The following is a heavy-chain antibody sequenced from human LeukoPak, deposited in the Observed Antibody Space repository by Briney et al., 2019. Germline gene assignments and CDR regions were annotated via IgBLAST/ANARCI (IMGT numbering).Heavy chain of an antibody. Sequence: GGSLRLSXAASGFTFSSYAMSWVRQAPGKGLEWVSSITSSGAATYYADSVKGRFTISRDNSKNTLYLQMNSLRAEDTAVYYCAKDLTARPRAFDYWGQGTLVTVSS. CDR2: ITSSGAAT. D-gene: IGHD6-6*01. V-gene: IGHV3-23*01. J-gene: IGHJ4*02. CDR3: AKDLTARPRAFDY. CDR1: GFTFSSYA.